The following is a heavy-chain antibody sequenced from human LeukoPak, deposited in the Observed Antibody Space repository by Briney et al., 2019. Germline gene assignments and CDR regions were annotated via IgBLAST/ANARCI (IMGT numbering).Heavy chain of an antibody. J-gene: IGHJ4*02. D-gene: IGHD5-12*01. Sequence: NASETLSLTCTVSGDSISSSSYYWGWIRQPPGKGLEWMGSIYYSGSTYYNPSLKSRVTVSVDTSKNQFSLKVTSVTAADTAVYYCARGVWIYSYWGQGTLVTVS. CDR3: ARGVWIYSY. V-gene: IGHV4-39*01. CDR2: IYYSGST. CDR1: GDSISSSSYY.